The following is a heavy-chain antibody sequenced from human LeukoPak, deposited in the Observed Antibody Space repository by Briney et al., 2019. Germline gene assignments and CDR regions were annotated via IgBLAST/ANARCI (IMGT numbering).Heavy chain of an antibody. D-gene: IGHD3-22*01. CDR3: ANPRYDSSGYYYVD. Sequence: PAASVNVSCKASGYTFTDYTMHWLRQAPGQRLDWMGWINGGSGNTKYSPEFQGRVTITRDTSASTAYMELSSLRSEDTAVYYCANPRYDSSGYYYVDWGQGTLVTVSS. CDR2: INGGSGNT. CDR1: GYTFTDYT. J-gene: IGHJ4*02. V-gene: IGHV1-3*01.